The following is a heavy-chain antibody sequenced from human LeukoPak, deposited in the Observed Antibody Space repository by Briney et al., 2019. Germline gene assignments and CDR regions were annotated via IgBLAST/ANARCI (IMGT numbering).Heavy chain of an antibody. D-gene: IGHD5-12*01. CDR3: ARVQALGYSGYDFFDY. Sequence: ASGTVSCKASGYTFTSYAMHWVRQAPGQRLEWMGWINAGNGNTKYSQKFQGRVTITRDTSASTAYMELSSLRSEDTAVYYCARVQALGYSGYDFFDYWGQGTLVTVSS. V-gene: IGHV1-3*01. J-gene: IGHJ4*02. CDR1: GYTFTSYA. CDR2: INAGNGNT.